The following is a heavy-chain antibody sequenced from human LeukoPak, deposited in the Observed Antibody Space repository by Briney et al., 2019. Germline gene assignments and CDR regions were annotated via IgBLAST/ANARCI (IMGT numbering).Heavy chain of an antibody. CDR2: ISGGGASK. Sequence: QPGGSLRLSCAASGFTFSSYAMTWVRQAPGKGLEWVSGISGGGASKYYADSVKGRFTISRDNSKNTLFLQMNSLRVEDTAVYYCAKCSDYHDSSGYYDYWGQGSLVTVSS. J-gene: IGHJ4*02. D-gene: IGHD3-22*01. V-gene: IGHV3-23*01. CDR1: GFTFSSYA. CDR3: AKCSDYHDSSGYYDY.